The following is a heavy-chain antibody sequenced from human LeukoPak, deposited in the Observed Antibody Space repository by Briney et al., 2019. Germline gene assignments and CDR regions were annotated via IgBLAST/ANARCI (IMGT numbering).Heavy chain of an antibody. CDR3: TSWGDTTAEYFQR. CDR2: INPDGRDK. J-gene: IGHJ1*01. Sequence: GGSLRLSCAASGFTFSNYGMHWVRQAPGKGLEWVARINPDGRDKYYVDSVKGRFTISRDNAQNSMYLQMNSLRVEDTAVYYCTSWGDTTAEYFQRWGQGTLVTVSS. V-gene: IGHV3-7*01. D-gene: IGHD2-21*02. CDR1: GFTFSNYG.